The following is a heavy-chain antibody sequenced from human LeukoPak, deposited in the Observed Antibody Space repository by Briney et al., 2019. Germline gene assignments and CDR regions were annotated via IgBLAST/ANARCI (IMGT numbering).Heavy chain of an antibody. V-gene: IGHV4-39*07. CDR3: AXDLXWXXP. CDR1: GSIXXSSYY. CDR2: IYYSGST. J-gene: IGHJ5*02. Sequence: GSIXXSSYYWGWIRQPPGKGLEWIGSIYYSGSTYYNPSLKSRVTISVDTSKNQFSLKLSSVTAADTAVYYCAXDLXWXXPWGQGTLXTVSP.